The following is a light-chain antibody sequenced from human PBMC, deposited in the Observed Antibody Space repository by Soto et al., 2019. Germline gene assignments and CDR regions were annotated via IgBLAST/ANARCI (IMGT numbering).Light chain of an antibody. Sequence: QSVLTQPPSVSGAPGQRVTISCTGSSSNIGAGYDVHWYQPLPGTAPKLLIYGNSNRPSGVPDRFSGSKSGTSASLAITGLQAEDEADYYCQSYDSSLSVVFGGGTKVTVL. V-gene: IGLV1-40*01. CDR1: SSNIGAGYD. CDR2: GNS. J-gene: IGLJ2*01. CDR3: QSYDSSLSVV.